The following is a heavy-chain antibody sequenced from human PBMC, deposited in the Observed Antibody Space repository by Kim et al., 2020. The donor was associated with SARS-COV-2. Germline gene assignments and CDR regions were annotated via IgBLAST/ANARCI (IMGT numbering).Heavy chain of an antibody. Sequence: ASVKVSCKASGYTFTSYAMHWVRQAPGQRLEWMGWINAGNGNTKYSQKFQGRVTITRDTSASTAYMELSSLRSEDTAVYYCARDTEAGIVIYGMDVWGQGTTVTVSS. V-gene: IGHV1-3*01. D-gene: IGHD3-22*01. CDR2: INAGNGNT. J-gene: IGHJ6*02. CDR1: GYTFTSYA. CDR3: ARDTEAGIVIYGMDV.